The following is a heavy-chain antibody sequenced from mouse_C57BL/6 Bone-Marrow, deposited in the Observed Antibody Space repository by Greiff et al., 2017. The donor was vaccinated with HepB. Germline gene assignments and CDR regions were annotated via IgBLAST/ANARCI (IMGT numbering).Heavy chain of an antibody. CDR1: GYTFTDYY. Sequence: VQLQQSGPELVKPGASVKISCKASGYTFTDYYMNWVKQSHGKSLEWIGDINPNNGGTSYNQKFKGKATLTVDKSSSTAYMELRSLTSEDSAVYYCARGHYYGSSYGGDLFDYWGQGTTLTVSS. D-gene: IGHD1-1*01. CDR3: ARGHYYGSSYGGDLFDY. J-gene: IGHJ2*01. V-gene: IGHV1-26*01. CDR2: INPNNGGT.